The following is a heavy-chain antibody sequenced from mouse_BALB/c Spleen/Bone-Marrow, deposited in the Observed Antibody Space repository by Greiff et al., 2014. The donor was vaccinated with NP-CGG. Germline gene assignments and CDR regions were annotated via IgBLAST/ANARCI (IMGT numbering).Heavy chain of an antibody. Sequence: VKLQESGPGLVAPSQSLSITCTVSGFSLTDYGVSWIRQPPGKGLEWLGVVWGGGITYYNSTLKSRLSITKDNSKSQVFLKMNSLQIDDTAMYYCAKHDTTVVVDYWGQGTTLTVSS. V-gene: IGHV2-6-5*01. CDR3: AKHDTTVVVDY. CDR1: GFSLTDYG. D-gene: IGHD1-1*01. J-gene: IGHJ2*01. CDR2: VWGGGIT.